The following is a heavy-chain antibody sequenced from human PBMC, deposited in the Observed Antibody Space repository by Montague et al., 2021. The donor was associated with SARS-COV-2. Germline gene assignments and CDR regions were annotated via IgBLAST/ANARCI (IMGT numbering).Heavy chain of an antibody. CDR3: TMGREGSYNDMDV. CDR2: TYCRSKWYN. Sequence: CAISGDSVSSNSATWNWLRQSPSRGLEWLGRTYCRSKWYNDYAVSVRGRVTINPDTSKNQFSLQLNSVTPEDTALYCCTMGREGSYNDMDVWGQGTTVTVSS. D-gene: IGHD3-10*01. J-gene: IGHJ6*02. V-gene: IGHV6-1*01. CDR1: GDSVSSNSAT.